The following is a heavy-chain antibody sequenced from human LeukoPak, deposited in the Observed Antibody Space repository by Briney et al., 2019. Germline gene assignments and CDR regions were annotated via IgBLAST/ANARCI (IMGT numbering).Heavy chain of an antibody. J-gene: IGHJ4*02. CDR3: ARWGSGSYYGMIDY. CDR2: ISAYNGNT. Sequence: ASVKVSCKASGYTFTSYGISWVRQAPGQGLERMGWISAYNGNTNYAQKLQGRVTMTTDTSTSTAYMELRSLRSDDTAVYYCARWGSGSYYGMIDYWGQGTLVTVSS. V-gene: IGHV1-18*01. D-gene: IGHD1-26*01. CDR1: GYTFTSYG.